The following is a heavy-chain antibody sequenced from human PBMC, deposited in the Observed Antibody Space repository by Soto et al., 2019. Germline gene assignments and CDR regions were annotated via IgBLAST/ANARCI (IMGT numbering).Heavy chain of an antibody. CDR1: GGSISSSNW. J-gene: IGHJ4*02. CDR2: IYHSGST. V-gene: IGHV4-4*02. Sequence: SETLSLTCAVSGGSISSSNWWSWVRQPPGKGLEWIGEIYHSGSTNYNPSLKSRVTISVDKSKNQFSLKLSSVTAADTAVYYCARSVGIAARPRFDCWGQGTLVTVSS. CDR3: ARSVGIAARPRFDC. D-gene: IGHD6-6*01.